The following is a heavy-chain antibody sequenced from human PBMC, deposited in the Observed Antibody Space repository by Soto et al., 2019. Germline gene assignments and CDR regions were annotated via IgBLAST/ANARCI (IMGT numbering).Heavy chain of an antibody. J-gene: IGHJ4*02. Sequence: QVQLVESGGGVVQPGRSLRLSCAASGFGFSGYGMHWVRQAPGKGLEWVAVIWYDGSNEDYADSVKGRFNISRDNSKNTMYLQMNSLRGEDTAVYYCARATYYFDRSGYYDYFDYWGQGALVTVSS. CDR1: GFGFSGYG. CDR3: ARATYYFDRSGYYDYFDY. CDR2: IWYDGSNE. V-gene: IGHV3-33*01. D-gene: IGHD3-22*01.